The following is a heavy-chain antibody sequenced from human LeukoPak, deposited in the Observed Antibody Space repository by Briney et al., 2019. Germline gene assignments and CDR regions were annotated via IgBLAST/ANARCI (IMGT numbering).Heavy chain of an antibody. CDR1: GYIFTSYG. D-gene: IGHD3-3*01. V-gene: IGHV1-18*01. CDR3: ARVGTWRVRFLEWSFDY. J-gene: IGHJ4*02. Sequence: ASVEVSCKASGYIFTSYGIRWVRQAPGQGLEWMGWISAYNGNTNYAQKLQGRVTMTTDTSTSTAYMELRSLRSDDTAVYYCARVGTWRVRFLEWSFDYWGQGTLVTVSS. CDR2: ISAYNGNT.